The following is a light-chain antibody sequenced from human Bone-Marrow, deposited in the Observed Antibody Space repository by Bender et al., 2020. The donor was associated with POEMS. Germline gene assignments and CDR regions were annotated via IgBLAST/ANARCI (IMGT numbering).Light chain of an antibody. Sequence: QSVLPQPPSVSGTPGQRVIISCTGASSDVGAYNFVSWYQQHPGKAPTLLIYDLRNRPSGISDRFSGSKSGNTASLTISGLQVDDEGDYYCSSYTSSFTVVFGGGTKLTVL. J-gene: IGLJ2*01. CDR2: DLR. CDR3: SSYTSSFTVV. CDR1: SSDVGAYNF. V-gene: IGLV2-14*03.